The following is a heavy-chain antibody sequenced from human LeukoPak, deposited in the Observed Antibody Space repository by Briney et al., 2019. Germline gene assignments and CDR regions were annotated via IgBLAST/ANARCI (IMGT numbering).Heavy chain of an antibody. V-gene: IGHV3-23*01. Sequence: GGSLRLSCAASGFTFSSYAVSWVRQAPGKGLEWVSAITGSGGYTYNADSVKGRFTISRDNSKNTLYLQMNSLRAEDTAVYYCAKDVTMIVVVGNYFDYWGQGTLVTVSS. J-gene: IGHJ4*02. CDR2: ITGSGGYT. D-gene: IGHD3-22*01. CDR3: AKDVTMIVVVGNYFDY. CDR1: GFTFSSYA.